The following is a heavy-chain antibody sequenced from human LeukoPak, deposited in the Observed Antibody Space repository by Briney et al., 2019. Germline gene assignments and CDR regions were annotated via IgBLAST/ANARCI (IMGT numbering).Heavy chain of an antibody. Sequence: GESLKISCRGSGYSFSSYWIGWVRQMPGKGLEWMGIIYPGDSDTRYSPSFQGQVTISADKSISTAHLQWSSLKASDTAMYYCARHYYASGSYYNDYWGQGTLVTVSS. CDR3: ARHYYASGSYYNDY. CDR1: GYSFSSYW. J-gene: IGHJ4*02. D-gene: IGHD3-10*01. V-gene: IGHV5-51*01. CDR2: IYPGDSDT.